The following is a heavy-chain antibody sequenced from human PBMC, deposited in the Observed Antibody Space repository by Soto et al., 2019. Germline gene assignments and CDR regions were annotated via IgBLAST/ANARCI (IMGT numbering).Heavy chain of an antibody. V-gene: IGHV4-31*03. CDR2: IYYSGST. CDR1: GGSISSGGYY. J-gene: IGHJ3*02. Sequence: SETLSLTCTVSGGSISSGGYYRSWIRQHPGKGLEWIGYIYYSGSTYYNPSLKSRVTISVDTSKNQFSLKLSSVTAADTAVYYCARSETMVREVTGAFDIWGQGTMVTVSS. CDR3: ARSETMVREVTGAFDI. D-gene: IGHD3-10*01.